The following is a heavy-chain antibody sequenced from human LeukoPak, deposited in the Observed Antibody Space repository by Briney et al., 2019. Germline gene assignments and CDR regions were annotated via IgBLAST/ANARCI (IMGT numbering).Heavy chain of an antibody. V-gene: IGHV3-74*01. CDR2: ITNDGSST. CDR3: ARDLGYDFWSGYSIGVRYYGMDV. CDR1: GLTFSSHW. D-gene: IGHD3-3*01. J-gene: IGHJ6*02. Sequence: QSGGSLRLSCAASGLTFSSHWMHWVRQAPGKGLVWVSRITNDGSSTTYADSVKGRFTISRDNAKNSLYLQMNSLRAEDTAVYYCARDLGYDFWSGYSIGVRYYGMDVWGQGTTVTVSS.